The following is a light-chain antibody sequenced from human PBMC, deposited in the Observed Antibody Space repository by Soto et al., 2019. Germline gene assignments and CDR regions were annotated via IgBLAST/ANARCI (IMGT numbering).Light chain of an antibody. CDR2: EVN. V-gene: IGLV2-23*02. Sequence: QSVLTQPASVSGSPGQSITISCTGTSGDVGTYNLVSWYQQHPGRAPKLIIFEVNKRPSGVSNRLSGSKSGNTASLAISGLQADDESEYHCCSYAGRSNVVCGGGTKLTVL. CDR3: CSYAGRSNVV. CDR1: SGDVGTYNL. J-gene: IGLJ2*01.